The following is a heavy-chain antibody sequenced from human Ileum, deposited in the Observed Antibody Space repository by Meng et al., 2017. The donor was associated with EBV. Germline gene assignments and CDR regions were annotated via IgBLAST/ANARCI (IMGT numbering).Heavy chain of an antibody. CDR1: GDSISNSDHY. V-gene: IGHV4-39*07. Sequence: LQVQGSGPGLVKPSETLSLTCSVSGDSISNSDHYWNWIRRSPGKGLEWIASIYRSGSSYFDPSLKSRVSLSLDTSKNQFSLKLSSVTAADTALYYCARDPAYPRGLFDSWGQGILVTVSS. CDR2: IYRSGSS. J-gene: IGHJ4*02. D-gene: IGHD3-10*01. CDR3: ARDPAYPRGLFDS.